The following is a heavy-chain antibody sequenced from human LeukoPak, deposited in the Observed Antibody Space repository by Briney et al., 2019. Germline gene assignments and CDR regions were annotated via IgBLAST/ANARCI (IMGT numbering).Heavy chain of an antibody. J-gene: IGHJ4*02. CDR3: ARVIRIAAAGRGCGYFDY. D-gene: IGHD6-13*01. CDR2: ISGSSSYT. CDR1: GFTFDDYA. V-gene: IGHV3-21*01. Sequence: GGSLRLSCAASGFTFDDYAMHWVRQAPGKGLEWVSFISGSSSYTYYADSVKGRFTISRDNAKNSMYLQMNSLRAEDTAVYYCARVIRIAAAGRGCGYFDYWGQGTLVTVSS.